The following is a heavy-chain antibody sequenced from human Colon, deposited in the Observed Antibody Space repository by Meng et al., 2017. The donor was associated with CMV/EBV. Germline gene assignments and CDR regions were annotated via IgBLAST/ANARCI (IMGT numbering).Heavy chain of an antibody. CDR3: ARTDYYDFG. J-gene: IGHJ4*02. CDR2: INHSGST. V-gene: IGHV4-34*01. CDR1: GGSFSGYY. D-gene: IGHD3-3*01. Sequence: QVQLQQLGAGLLKPSETLSLTCAVYGGSFSGYYWSWIRQPPGKGLXWLGEINHSGSTNYNPSLKSRVTISVDTSKNQFSLKLSSVTAADTAVYYCARTDYYDFGWGQGTLVTVSS.